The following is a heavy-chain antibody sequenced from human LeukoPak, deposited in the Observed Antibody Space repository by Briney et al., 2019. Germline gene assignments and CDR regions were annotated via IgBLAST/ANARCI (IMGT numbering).Heavy chain of an antibody. J-gene: IGHJ4*02. CDR1: GSTISSYA. Sequence: GGSLRLSCAASGSTISSYAMSWVRLAPGKGLEWVSGISGSGGSTHYADPVKGRFTISRDNSKNALYLQMNSLRGEDTAEYYCAKDLPSNMAVASYYFDYWGQGTLVTVSS. D-gene: IGHD6-19*01. CDR3: AKDLPSNMAVASYYFDY. CDR2: ISGSGGST. V-gene: IGHV3-23*01.